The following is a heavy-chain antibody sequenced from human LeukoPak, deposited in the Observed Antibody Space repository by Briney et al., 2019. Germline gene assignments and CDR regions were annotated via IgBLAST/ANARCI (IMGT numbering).Heavy chain of an antibody. CDR3: AKLDTFYYDSTGNYFDN. V-gene: IGHV3-23*01. CDR1: GFTFSSYA. D-gene: IGHD3-22*01. CDR2: ISGNGGSP. J-gene: IGHJ4*02. Sequence: GGSLRLSCAASGFTFSSYAMSWVRQAPGKGLEWVSAISGNGGSPYYADSVKGRFTISRDNSKNSLFLQVNSLSAEDTAVYYCAKLDTFYYDSTGNYFDNWGQGTLVTVSS.